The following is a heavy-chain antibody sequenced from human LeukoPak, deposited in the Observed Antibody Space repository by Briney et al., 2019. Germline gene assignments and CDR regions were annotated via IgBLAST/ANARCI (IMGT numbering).Heavy chain of an antibody. CDR2: IRYDGSNK. J-gene: IGHJ4*02. Sequence: GGSLRLSCVASGFTFSSYGMHWVRQAPGKGLEWVSFIRYDGSNKYYADSVKGRLTIPRDNSKNTLYLQMNSLRAEDTAVYYCAKRGVRMITEYYFDYWGQGTLVTVSS. CDR1: GFTFSSYG. D-gene: IGHD3-16*01. V-gene: IGHV3-30*02. CDR3: AKRGVRMITEYYFDY.